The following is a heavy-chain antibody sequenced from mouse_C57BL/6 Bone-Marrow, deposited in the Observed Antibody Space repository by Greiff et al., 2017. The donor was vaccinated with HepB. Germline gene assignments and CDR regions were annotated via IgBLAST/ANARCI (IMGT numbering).Heavy chain of an antibody. Sequence: EVQLQESGGGLVQPGGSLKLSCAASGFTFSDYGMAWVRQAPRKGPEWVAFISNLAYSIYYADTVTGRFTISRENAKNTLYLEMSSLRSEDTAMYYCARDYSNYPYAMDYWGQGTSVTVSS. V-gene: IGHV5-15*01. CDR1: GFTFSDYG. CDR2: ISNLAYSI. J-gene: IGHJ4*01. CDR3: ARDYSNYPYAMDY. D-gene: IGHD2-5*01.